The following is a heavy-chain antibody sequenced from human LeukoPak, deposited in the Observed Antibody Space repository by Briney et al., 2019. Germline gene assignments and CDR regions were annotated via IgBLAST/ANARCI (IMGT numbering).Heavy chain of an antibody. CDR2: INSDGSST. CDR1: GFTFSSYW. V-gene: IGHV3-74*01. CDR3: ASAPDYYDSSGHYRVWYFDL. J-gene: IGHJ2*01. D-gene: IGHD3-22*01. Sequence: PGGSLRLSCAASGFTFSSYWMHWVRQAPGKGLVWVSRINSDGSSTSYADSVKGRFTISRDNAKNSLYLQMNSLRAEDTAVYYCASAPDYYDSSGHYRVWYFDLWGRGTLVTVSS.